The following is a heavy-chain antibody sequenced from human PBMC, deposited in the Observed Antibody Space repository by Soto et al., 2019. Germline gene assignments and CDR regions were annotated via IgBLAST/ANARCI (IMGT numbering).Heavy chain of an antibody. CDR1: GYTFTSYA. J-gene: IGHJ4*02. V-gene: IGHV1-3*01. CDR2: INAGNGNT. D-gene: IGHD4-17*01. Sequence: ASVKVSCKASGYTFTSYAMHWVRQAPGQRLEWMGWINAGNGNTKYSQKFQSRVTITRDTSASTAYMELSSLRSEDTAVYYCARDLPSTVTIDYWGQGTLVTV. CDR3: ARDLPSTVTIDY.